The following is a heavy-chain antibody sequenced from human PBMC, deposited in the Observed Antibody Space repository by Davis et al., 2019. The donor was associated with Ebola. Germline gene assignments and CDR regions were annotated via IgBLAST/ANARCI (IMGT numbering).Heavy chain of an antibody. D-gene: IGHD6-19*01. Sequence: PGGSLRLSCAASGFTFSNAWMSWVRQAPGKGLEWVGRIKSKTDGGTTDYAAPVKGRFTISRDDSKNTLYLQMNSLKTEDTAVYYCTTDPDVAVAATGVAFDIWGQGTMVTVSS. V-gene: IGHV3-15*01. CDR3: TTDPDVAVAATGVAFDI. CDR1: GFTFSNAW. CDR2: IKSKTDGGTT. J-gene: IGHJ3*02.